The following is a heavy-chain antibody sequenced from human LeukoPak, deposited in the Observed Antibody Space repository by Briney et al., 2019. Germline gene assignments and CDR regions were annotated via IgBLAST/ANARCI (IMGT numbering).Heavy chain of an antibody. J-gene: IGHJ5*02. CDR3: ARVVSNYGWNWFDP. CDR1: GFTFSSYS. Sequence: PGGSLRLSCAASGFTFSSYSMNWVRQAPGKGLEWVSYISSSSSTIYYADSVKGRFTISRDNAKNSLYLQMNSLRAEDTAVYYCARVVSNYGWNWFDPWGQGTLVTVSS. CDR2: ISSSSSTI. V-gene: IGHV3-48*01. D-gene: IGHD4-11*01.